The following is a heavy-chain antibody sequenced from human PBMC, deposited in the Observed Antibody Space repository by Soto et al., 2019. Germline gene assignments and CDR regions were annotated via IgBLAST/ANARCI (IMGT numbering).Heavy chain of an antibody. CDR2: FDPEDGET. V-gene: IGHV1-24*01. CDR1: GYTLTELS. CDR3: ATDLRPPVAYGMDV. Sequence: ASVKVSCKVSGYTLTELSMHWVRQAPGKGLEWMGGFDPEDGETIYAQKFQGRVTMTEDTSTDTAYMELSSLRSEDTAVYYCATDLRPPVAYGMDVWGQGTTVTVSS. J-gene: IGHJ6*02.